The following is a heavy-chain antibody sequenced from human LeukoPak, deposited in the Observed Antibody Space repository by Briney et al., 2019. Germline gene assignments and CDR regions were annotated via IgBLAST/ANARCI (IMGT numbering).Heavy chain of an antibody. D-gene: IGHD6-19*01. V-gene: IGHV4-59*02. J-gene: IGHJ4*02. CDR3: ARDGRLSYFDY. CDR2: IYYTGST. Sequence: KTSETLSLTCTVSGGSVSSYYWSWIRQSPGKGLEWIGYIYYTGSTNYNPSLKSRVTISVDTSKNQFSLKLKSVTAADTAVYYCARDGRLSYFDYWGQGTLVTVSS. CDR1: GGSVSSYY.